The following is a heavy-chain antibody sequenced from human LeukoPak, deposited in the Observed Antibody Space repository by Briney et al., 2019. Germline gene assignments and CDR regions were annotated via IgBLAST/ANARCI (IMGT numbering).Heavy chain of an antibody. V-gene: IGHV5-51*01. J-gene: IGHJ5*02. D-gene: IGHD6-6*01. CDR1: GYIFASYW. Sequence: PGESLKIPCKGSGYIFASYWIGWVRQIPGKGLEWMGIINPADSDTRSSPSFQGQVTISADKSISTAYLQWTSLKASDTAMYYCARVEHSSSSAYNWFDPWGQGTLVTVSS. CDR3: ARVEHSSSSAYNWFDP. CDR2: INPADSDT.